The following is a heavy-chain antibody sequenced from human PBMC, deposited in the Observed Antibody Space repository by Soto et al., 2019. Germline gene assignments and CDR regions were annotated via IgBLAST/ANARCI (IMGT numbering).Heavy chain of an antibody. Sequence: GESLKISCAASGFTFSNAWMNWVRQAPGKGLEWVGRIKSKTDGGTTDYAAPVKGRFTISRDDSKNTLYLQMNSLKTEDTAVYYCTAGIAVAGVRYYYYGMDVWGQGTTVTVSS. J-gene: IGHJ6*02. V-gene: IGHV3-15*07. D-gene: IGHD6-19*01. CDR1: GFTFSNAW. CDR2: IKSKTDGGTT. CDR3: TAGIAVAGVRYYYYGMDV.